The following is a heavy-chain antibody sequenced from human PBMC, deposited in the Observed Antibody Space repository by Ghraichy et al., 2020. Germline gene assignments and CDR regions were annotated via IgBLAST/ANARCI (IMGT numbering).Heavy chain of an antibody. Sequence: SETLSLTCAVSGYSISSGYYWGWIRQPPGKGLEWIGSIYHSGSTYYNPSLKSRVTISVDTSKNQFSLKLSSVTAADTAVYYCARHGITIFGVVPSNLGDAFDIWGQGTMVTVSS. CDR2: IYHSGST. CDR1: GYSISSGYY. D-gene: IGHD3-3*01. V-gene: IGHV4-38-2*01. J-gene: IGHJ3*02. CDR3: ARHGITIFGVVPSNLGDAFDI.